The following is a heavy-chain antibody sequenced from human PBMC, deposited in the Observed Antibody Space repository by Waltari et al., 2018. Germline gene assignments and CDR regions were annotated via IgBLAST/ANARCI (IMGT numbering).Heavy chain of an antibody. CDR1: GFTFSSYT. CDR2: ISVTSSYR. J-gene: IGHJ4*02. CDR3: ARAGYYGDYVFDY. D-gene: IGHD4-17*01. Sequence: EVQLVESGGGLVKSGGSLRLSCAVSGFTFSSYTMNWVRQAPGKGLEWVSSISVTSSYRYYADSVKGQFTISRDNAKNSLFLQMNSLRAEDTAVYYCARAGYYGDYVFDYWGQGTLVTVSS. V-gene: IGHV3-21*01.